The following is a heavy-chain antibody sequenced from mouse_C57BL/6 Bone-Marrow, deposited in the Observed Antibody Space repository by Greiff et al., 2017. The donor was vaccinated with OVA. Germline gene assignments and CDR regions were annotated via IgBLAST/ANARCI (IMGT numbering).Heavy chain of an antibody. V-gene: IGHV1-52*01. D-gene: IGHD2-4*01. CDR1: GYTFTSYW. CDR3: AREGGYDYDPYYFDY. J-gene: IGHJ2*01. CDR2: IDPSDSDT. Sequence: QVQLQQPGAELVRPGSSVKLSCKASGYTFTSYWMHWVKQRPIQGLEWIGNIDPSDSDTHYNQKFKDKATLTVDKSSSTAYMQLSSLTSEDSAVYYCAREGGYDYDPYYFDYWGQGTTLTVSS.